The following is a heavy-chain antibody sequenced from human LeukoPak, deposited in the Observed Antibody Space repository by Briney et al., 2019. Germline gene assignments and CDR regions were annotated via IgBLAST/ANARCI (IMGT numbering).Heavy chain of an antibody. CDR1: GFTFSGCS. J-gene: IGHJ6*03. Sequence: AGGSLRLSCVASGFTFSGCSMNWVRQAPGKGLERVSYISSSSSSIHHADSVKGRFTISRDNAKNSLYLQMNSLRAEDTAVYYCASIYYYYMDVWGKGTTVTVSS. CDR3: ASIYYYYMDV. CDR2: ISSSSSSI. V-gene: IGHV3-48*04.